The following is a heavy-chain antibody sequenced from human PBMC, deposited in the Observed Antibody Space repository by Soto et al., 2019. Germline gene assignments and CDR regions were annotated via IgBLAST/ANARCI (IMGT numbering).Heavy chain of an antibody. CDR2: ISYDESNK. Sequence: PGGSLRLSCAASGFTFSSYAMHWVRQAPGKGLEWVAVISYDESNKYYADSVKGRFTISRDNSKNTLYLQMNSLRAEDTAVYYCARDGDSSGWFRMDVWGQGTTVTVSS. J-gene: IGHJ6*02. D-gene: IGHD6-19*01. V-gene: IGHV3-30-3*01. CDR3: ARDGDSSGWFRMDV. CDR1: GFTFSSYA.